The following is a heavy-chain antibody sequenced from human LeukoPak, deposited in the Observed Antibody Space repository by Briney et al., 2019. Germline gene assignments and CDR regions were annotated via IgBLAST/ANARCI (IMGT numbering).Heavy chain of an antibody. V-gene: IGHV4-61*01. CDR3: TRDLWGAGGTNY. CDR1: GGSVSSGSYY. D-gene: IGHD6-13*01. CDR2: IHDSGST. Sequence: PSETLSLTCTVSGGSVSSGSYYWSWIRQPPGKGLEWIGYIHDSGSTNYNPSLKSRVTISADTSKNQFSLKLSSVTAADTAVYYCTRDLWGAGGTNYWGHGTLVTVSS. J-gene: IGHJ4*01.